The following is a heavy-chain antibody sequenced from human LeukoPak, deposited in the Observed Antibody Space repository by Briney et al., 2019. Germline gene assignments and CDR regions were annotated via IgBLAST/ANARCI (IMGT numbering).Heavy chain of an antibody. CDR3: ASGVTIFGANDY. D-gene: IGHD3-3*01. J-gene: IGHJ4*02. Sequence: ASVKVSCKTSGYTFTGYYIHWVRQAPGQGLEWMGWINPNSGGTNSAQKFQGRVTMTRDTSTSTAHMELSRLRSDDTAVYYCASGVTIFGANDYWGQGTLVTVSS. V-gene: IGHV1-2*02. CDR1: GYTFTGYY. CDR2: INPNSGGT.